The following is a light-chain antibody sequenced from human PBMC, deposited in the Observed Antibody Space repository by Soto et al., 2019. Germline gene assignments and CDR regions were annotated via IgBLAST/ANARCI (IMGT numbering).Light chain of an antibody. CDR2: KAS. CDR1: QSISSW. J-gene: IGKJ2*01. V-gene: IGKV1-5*03. Sequence: DIQMTQSPSTLSASVGDRVTITCRASQSISSWLAWYQQNPGKAPNLLIYKASRLESGVPSRFSGSGSGTDFTLTISSLQPDDFATYYCQQYNSKPYTFGRGTKLEIK. CDR3: QQYNSKPYT.